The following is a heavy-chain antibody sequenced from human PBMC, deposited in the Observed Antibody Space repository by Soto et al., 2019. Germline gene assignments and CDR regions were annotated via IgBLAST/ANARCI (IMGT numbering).Heavy chain of an antibody. Sequence: SETLSLTRTVSYASISSFYWSWIRQPAGKGLEWIGRIYSSGSTNYNPSLKSRVTMSVDTSKNQFSLKLSSVTAADTAVYYCARNYAAGTYYSNLGYWGQGTLVTVSS. CDR3: ARNYAAGTYYSNLGY. CDR2: IYSSGST. CDR1: YASISSFY. V-gene: IGHV4-4*07. J-gene: IGHJ4*02. D-gene: IGHD3-10*01.